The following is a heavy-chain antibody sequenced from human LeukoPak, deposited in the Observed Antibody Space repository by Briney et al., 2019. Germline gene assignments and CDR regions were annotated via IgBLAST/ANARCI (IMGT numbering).Heavy chain of an antibody. CDR1: GYSISRGYS. V-gene: IGHV4-38-2*02. J-gene: IGHJ4*02. Sequence: KPSETLSLTCTVSGYSISRGYSWGWIRQPPGKGLEWIGNIYHSGSTNYSPSLKSRVTISVDTSKNQFSLKLSSVTAADTAVYFYAREDYYNSGGYYLDYWGQGTLVTVSS. CDR3: AREDYYNSGGYYLDY. CDR2: IYHSGST. D-gene: IGHD3-22*01.